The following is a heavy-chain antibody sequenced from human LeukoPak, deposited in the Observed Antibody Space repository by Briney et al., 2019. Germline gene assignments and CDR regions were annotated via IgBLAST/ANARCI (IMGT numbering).Heavy chain of an antibody. CDR2: ISSSSSYI. V-gene: IGHV3-21*01. Sequence: GGTLRLSCAASGFTFSSYSMNWVRQAPGKGLEWVSSISSSSSYIYYADSVKGRFTISRDNAKNSLYLQMNSLRAEDTAVYYCARQIQLWAYYFDYWGQGTLVTVSS. CDR3: ARQIQLWAYYFDY. D-gene: IGHD5-18*01. J-gene: IGHJ4*02. CDR1: GFTFSSYS.